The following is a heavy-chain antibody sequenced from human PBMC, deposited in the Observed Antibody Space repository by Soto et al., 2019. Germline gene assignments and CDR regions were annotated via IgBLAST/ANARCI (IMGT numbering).Heavy chain of an antibody. V-gene: IGHV4-31*03. CDR2: VSYSGST. CDR3: AREGGNGIDY. J-gene: IGHJ4*02. Sequence: PSETLSLTCTVSGGSISGGAYYWSWIRQYPGKGLEWIGYVSYSGSTYYNPSLKSRVSISVDTSKNQFSLNLISVTAAETAVYYCAREGGNGIDYWGQGTLVTVSS. D-gene: IGHD3-16*01. CDR1: GGSISGGAYY.